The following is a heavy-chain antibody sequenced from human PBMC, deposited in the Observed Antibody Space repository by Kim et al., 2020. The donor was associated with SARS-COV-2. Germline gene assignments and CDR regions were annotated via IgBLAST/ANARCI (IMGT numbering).Heavy chain of an antibody. D-gene: IGHD3-3*01. Sequence: ASVKVSCKASGYTFTGYYMHWVRQAPGQGLEWMGRINPNSGGTNYAQKFQGRVTMTRDTSISTAYMELSRLRSDDTAVYYCAREYYDFWSGLPAYYYGMDVWGQGTTVTVSS. CDR2: INPNSGGT. V-gene: IGHV1-2*06. CDR3: AREYYDFWSGLPAYYYGMDV. CDR1: GYTFTGYY. J-gene: IGHJ6*02.